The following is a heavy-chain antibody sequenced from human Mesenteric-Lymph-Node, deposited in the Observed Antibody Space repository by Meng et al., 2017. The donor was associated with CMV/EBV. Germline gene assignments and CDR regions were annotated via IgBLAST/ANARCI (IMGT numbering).Heavy chain of an antibody. CDR2: MNPNSGNT. CDR1: GYTFTSYD. J-gene: IGHJ4*02. V-gene: IGHV1-8*01. D-gene: IGHD3-10*01. CDR3: ARGRLLWFGELFGF. Sequence: SGYTFTSYDINWVRQATGQGLEWMGWMNPNSGNTGYAQKFQGRVTMTRNTSISTAYMELSSLRSEDTAVYYCARGRLLWFGELFGFWGQGTLVTVSS.